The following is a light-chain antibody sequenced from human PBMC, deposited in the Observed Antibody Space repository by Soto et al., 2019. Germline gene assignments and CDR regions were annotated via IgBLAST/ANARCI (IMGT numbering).Light chain of an antibody. J-gene: IGKJ2*01. CDR1: QSVSSTY. CDR2: GAS. CDR3: QQYGRSPPFT. V-gene: IGKV3-20*01. Sequence: EIVLTQSPGTLSLSPGERATLSCRASQSVSSTYIAWYQQNPGQAPRLLIYGASNRATGIPDRFSGSGSGTDFTLTISRLESEDFAVYFCQQYGRSPPFTFGQGTKVDIK.